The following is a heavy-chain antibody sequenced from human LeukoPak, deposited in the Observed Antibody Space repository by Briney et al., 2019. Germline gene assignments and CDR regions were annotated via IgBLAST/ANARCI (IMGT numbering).Heavy chain of an antibody. D-gene: IGHD6-19*01. CDR3: ARDEFSSGWTLPSREPFDI. CDR2: IIPILGIT. Sequence: GSSVKVSCKASGGTFSSCAISWVRQAPGQGLEWMGRIIPILGITNDAQKFQGRVTISADKSTSTAYMELSSLRYEDTAVYYCARDEFSSGWTLPSREPFDIWGQGTMVTVSS. CDR1: GGTFSSCA. V-gene: IGHV1-69*04. J-gene: IGHJ3*02.